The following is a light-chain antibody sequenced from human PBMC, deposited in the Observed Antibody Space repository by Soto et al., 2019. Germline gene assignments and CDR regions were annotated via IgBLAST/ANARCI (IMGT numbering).Light chain of an antibody. CDR3: QQYDSSPYT. Sequence: EIVLTQSPGTLSLSPGEGAALSCRASQSIGSSFLAWYQRKPGQAPRLLIYGASSRATGIPDRFSGSGSGTDFTLTISRLEPEDFAVYYCQQYDSSPYTFGQGTKLEIK. V-gene: IGKV3-20*01. J-gene: IGKJ2*01. CDR1: QSIGSSF. CDR2: GAS.